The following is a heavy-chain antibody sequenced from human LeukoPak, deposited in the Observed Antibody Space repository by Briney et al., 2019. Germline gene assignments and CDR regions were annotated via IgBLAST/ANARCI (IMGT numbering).Heavy chain of an antibody. Sequence: GGSLRLSCAASGFTVSSSYMSWVRQAPGKGLEWVSIISSAGTTYYADSVKGRSTISRDNSKNTVYLQVNSLRDEDTAVYYCAKDRTGVGMDVWGQGTTVTVSS. CDR1: GFTVSSSY. CDR2: ISSAGTT. D-gene: IGHD1-14*01. V-gene: IGHV3-66*01. J-gene: IGHJ6*02. CDR3: AKDRTGVGMDV.